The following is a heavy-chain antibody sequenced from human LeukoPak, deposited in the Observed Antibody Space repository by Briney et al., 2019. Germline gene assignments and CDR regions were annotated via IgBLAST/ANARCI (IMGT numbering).Heavy chain of an antibody. J-gene: IGHJ4*02. CDR1: GGSISSSNW. D-gene: IGHD6-6*01. V-gene: IGHV4-4*02. CDR2: IYHSGST. CDR3: ARDSVLYYFDY. Sequence: SETLSLTCAVSGGSISSSNWWSWVRQPPGKGLEWIGEIYHSGSTNYNPSLKSRATISRGTSKNHFSLELSSVTAADTAVYYCARDSVLYYFDYWGQGTLVTVSS.